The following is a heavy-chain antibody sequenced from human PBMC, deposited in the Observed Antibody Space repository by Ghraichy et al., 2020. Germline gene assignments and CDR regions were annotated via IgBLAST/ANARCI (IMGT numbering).Heavy chain of an antibody. CDR3: ARGDCSSTSCYLGY. J-gene: IGHJ4*02. CDR1: GFTFSSYS. CDR2: ISSSSSTI. V-gene: IGHV3-48*02. D-gene: IGHD2-2*01. Sequence: LSLTCAASGFTFSSYSMNWVRQAPGKGLEWVSYISSSSSTIYYADSVKGRFTISRDNAKNSLYLQMNSLRDEDTAVYYCARGDCSSTSCYLGYWGQGTLVTVSS.